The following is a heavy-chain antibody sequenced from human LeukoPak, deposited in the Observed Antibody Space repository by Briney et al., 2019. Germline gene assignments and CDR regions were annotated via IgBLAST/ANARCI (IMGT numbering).Heavy chain of an antibody. CDR3: ARNRCSGWPAYDY. D-gene: IGHD6-19*01. V-gene: IGHV3-21*01. Sequence: GRSLRLSCAASGFTFSSYSMNWVRQAPGKGLEWVSSISSSSSYIYYADSVKGRFTISRDNAKNSLYLQMNSLRAEDTAVYYCARNRCSGWPAYDYWGQGTLVTVSS. J-gene: IGHJ4*02. CDR1: GFTFSSYS. CDR2: ISSSSSYI.